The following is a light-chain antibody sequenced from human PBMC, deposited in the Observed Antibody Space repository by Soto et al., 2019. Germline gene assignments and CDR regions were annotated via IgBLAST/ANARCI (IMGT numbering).Light chain of an antibody. V-gene: IGKV3-11*01. CDR1: QSVSSY. CDR2: DAS. J-gene: IGKJ1*01. CDR3: QQRSNWPRT. Sequence: VLTQSPGTLSLSPGERATLSCRASQSVSSYLAWYQQKPGQAPRLLIYDASNRATGIPPRFSGSGSGTDFTLTISGLEPEDSAVYYCQQRSNWPRTFGQGTKVDIK.